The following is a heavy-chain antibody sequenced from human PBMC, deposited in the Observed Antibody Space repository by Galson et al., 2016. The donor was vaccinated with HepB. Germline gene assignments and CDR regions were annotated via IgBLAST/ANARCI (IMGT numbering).Heavy chain of an antibody. Sequence: ETLSLTCTVSGGSSNSHGYYWGWIRQSPGKGLEWIGDLYSSGTTSYNPSLKSRVTISLDTSKNELSLRLNSVTATDTAVYYCVRHLHLLWLGDFPGGPVDYWGQGTLATVSS. V-gene: IGHV4-39*01. D-gene: IGHD3-10*01. CDR1: GGSSNSHGYY. CDR2: LYSSGTT. CDR3: VRHLHLLWLGDFPGGPVDY. J-gene: IGHJ4*02.